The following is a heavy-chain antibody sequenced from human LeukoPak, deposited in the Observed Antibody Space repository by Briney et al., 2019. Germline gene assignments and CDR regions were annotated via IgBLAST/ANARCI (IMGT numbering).Heavy chain of an antibody. J-gene: IGHJ4*02. CDR3: ARDPGGAAAGFDY. CDR1: GGSISSGGYY. CDR2: IYYSGST. D-gene: IGHD6-13*01. Sequence: PSETLSLTCTVSGGSISSGGYYWSWIRQHPGKGLEWIGYIYYSGSTYYNPSLKSRVTIPVDTSKNQFSLKLSSVTAADTAVYYCARDPGGAAAGFDYWGQGTLVTVSS. V-gene: IGHV4-31*03.